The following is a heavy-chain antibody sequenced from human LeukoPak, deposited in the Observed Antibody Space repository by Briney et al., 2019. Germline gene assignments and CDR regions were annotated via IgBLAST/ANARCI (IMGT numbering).Heavy chain of an antibody. CDR3: AKNNDFDY. CDR1: GFTFSTYS. Sequence: PGGSLRLSCAASGFTFSTYSMNWVRQAPGKGLEWVSSITSTSTYIYYADSMKGRFTISRDNAKNSLYLQMNSLRAEDTALYYCAKNNDFDYWGQGTLVTVSS. CDR2: ITSTSTYI. V-gene: IGHV3-21*04. J-gene: IGHJ4*02. D-gene: IGHD2/OR15-2a*01.